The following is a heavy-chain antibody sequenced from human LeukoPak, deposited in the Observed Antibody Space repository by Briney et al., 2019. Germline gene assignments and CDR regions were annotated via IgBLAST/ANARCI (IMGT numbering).Heavy chain of an antibody. J-gene: IGHJ6*02. V-gene: IGHV3-30*18. CDR3: ANEYCSGGSCGYYGMDV. D-gene: IGHD2-15*01. Sequence: PGGSLRLSCAASGFTFSSYGMHWVRRAPGKGLEWVAVISYDGSNKYYADSVKGRFTISRDNSKSTLYLQMNSLRAEDTAVYYCANEYCSGGSCGYYGMDVWGQGTTVTVAS. CDR1: GFTFSSYG. CDR2: ISYDGSNK.